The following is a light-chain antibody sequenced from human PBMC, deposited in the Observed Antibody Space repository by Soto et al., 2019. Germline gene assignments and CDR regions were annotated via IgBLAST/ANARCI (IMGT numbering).Light chain of an antibody. V-gene: IGLV3-21*04. Sequence: SYELTQPPSVSVAPGKTANITCGGNNIGSKSVHWYQQMPGQAPVLVISYDTDRPSGIPERYSGSNSGNTATLTISRVEAGDEADYYCQVWDSSSDPVVFGGGTKLTVL. J-gene: IGLJ2*01. CDR2: YDT. CDR3: QVWDSSSDPVV. CDR1: NIGSKS.